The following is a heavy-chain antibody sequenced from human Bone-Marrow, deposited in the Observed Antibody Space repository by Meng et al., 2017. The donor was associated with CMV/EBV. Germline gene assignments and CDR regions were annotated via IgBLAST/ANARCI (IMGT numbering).Heavy chain of an antibody. CDR1: GYTFTSYY. CDR3: ARDGSVVVGPLDGYYYGMDV. D-gene: IGHD3-22*01. J-gene: IGHJ6*02. V-gene: IGHV1-46*01. CDR2: INPSGGST. Sequence: ASVKVSCKASGYTFTSYYMHWVRQAPGQGLEWMGIINPSGGSTSYAQKFQGRVTMTRDTSTSTVYMELSSLRSEDTAVYYCARDGSVVVGPLDGYYYGMDVWGQGTTVIVSS.